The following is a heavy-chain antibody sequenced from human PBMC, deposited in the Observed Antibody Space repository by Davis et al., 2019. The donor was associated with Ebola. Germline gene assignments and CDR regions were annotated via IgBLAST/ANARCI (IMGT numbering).Heavy chain of an antibody. CDR1: GFTFSSYG. CDR3: ARPLGGFRQ. V-gene: IGHV3-30*03. D-gene: IGHD1-26*01. CDR2: ISYDGSNK. J-gene: IGHJ4*02. Sequence: GESLKISCAASGFTFSSYGMHWVRQAPGKGLEWVAVISYDGSNKYYADSVKGRFTISRDNARNSLYLQMHNVRAEDTAVYYCARPLGGFRQWGQGTLVTVSS.